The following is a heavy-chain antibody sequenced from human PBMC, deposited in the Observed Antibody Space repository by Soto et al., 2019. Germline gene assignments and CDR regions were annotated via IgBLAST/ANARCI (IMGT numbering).Heavy chain of an antibody. CDR1: GFPFSSYG. Sequence: QVQLVESGGGVVQPGRSLRLSCAASGFPFSSYGMHWVRQVPGKGLEWAAVISDDGSKEWYADSVKGRFTISRDNSKNTVAPQMASLRAGDTAGYYCAKDLHRGRHPEGGDSLGQGTLVTVSS. J-gene: IGHJ5*01. CDR3: AKDLHRGRHPEGGDS. V-gene: IGHV3-30*18. D-gene: IGHD3-16*01. CDR2: ISDDGSKE.